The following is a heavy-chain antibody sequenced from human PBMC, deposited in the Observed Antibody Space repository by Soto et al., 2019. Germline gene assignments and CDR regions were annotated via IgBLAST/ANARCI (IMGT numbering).Heavy chain of an antibody. CDR2: INHSGST. V-gene: IGHV4-34*01. Sequence: SETLSLTRPVYWGAFCGYYWSWSRQPPGKGLEWIGEINHSGSTNYNPSLKSRVTISVDTSKNQFSLKLSSVTVADTAIYYCARDRPLRDSGSPSFDPWGQGIQVTVS. J-gene: IGHJ5*02. CDR3: ARDRPLRDSGSPSFDP. D-gene: IGHD3-10*01. CDR1: WGAFCGYY.